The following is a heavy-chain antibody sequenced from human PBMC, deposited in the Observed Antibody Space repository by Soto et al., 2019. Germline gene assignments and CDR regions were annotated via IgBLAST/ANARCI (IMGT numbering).Heavy chain of an antibody. V-gene: IGHV5-51*01. CDR2: IYPGDSDT. J-gene: IGHJ3*02. Sequence: GESLKISCKGSGYTFANSWIGWVRQMPGKGLEWMGIIYPGDSDTRYSPSFQGQVTISADKSIITAYLQWSSLKASDTAMYYCARRTNGYNDAFDIWGQGTMVTVSS. CDR3: ARRTNGYNDAFDI. CDR1: GYTFANSW. D-gene: IGHD1-1*01.